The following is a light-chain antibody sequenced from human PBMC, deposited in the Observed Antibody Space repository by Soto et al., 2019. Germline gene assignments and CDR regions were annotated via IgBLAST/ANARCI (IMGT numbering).Light chain of an antibody. J-gene: IGKJ4*01. V-gene: IGKV3-20*01. Sequence: EIVLTQSPGTLSLSPGERATLSCRASQSVSSSYLAWYQQKPGQAPRLVIYGASSRATGIPDRFSGSGSGTDFTLTISRLEPEDFAVYFCQQYGSSPATFGGGTKVEIK. CDR3: QQYGSSPAT. CDR2: GAS. CDR1: QSVSSSY.